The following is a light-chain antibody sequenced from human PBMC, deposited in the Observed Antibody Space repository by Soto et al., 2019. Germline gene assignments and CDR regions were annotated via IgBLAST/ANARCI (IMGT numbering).Light chain of an antibody. CDR2: AAS. Sequence: DIVLTQPPGSLSLSPGERATLSCRASQGVSSAYLAWYQQIPGQPPRLLIYAASSRATGIPDRFSGSGSGTDFTLSISRLEPEDFAVYYCQLYGSSPLITFGQGTRLEI. J-gene: IGKJ5*01. V-gene: IGKV3-20*01. CDR3: QLYGSSPLIT. CDR1: QGVSSAY.